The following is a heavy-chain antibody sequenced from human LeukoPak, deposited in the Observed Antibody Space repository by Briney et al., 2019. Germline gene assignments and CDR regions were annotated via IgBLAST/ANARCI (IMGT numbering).Heavy chain of an antibody. J-gene: IGHJ4*02. D-gene: IGHD7-27*01. Sequence: PGGSLRLSCAASGFTFSSNWMSWARQAPGKGLEWVANIKQDGSEKFYVDSVKGRFTISRDNAKNSLYLQMNSLSPEDTAVYYCATSPWGVTRYWGQGTLANVFS. CDR2: IKQDGSEK. V-gene: IGHV3-7*01. CDR1: GFTFSSNW. CDR3: ATSPWGVTRY.